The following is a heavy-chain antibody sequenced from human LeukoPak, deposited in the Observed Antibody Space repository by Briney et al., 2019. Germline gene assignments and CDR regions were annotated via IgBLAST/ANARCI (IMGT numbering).Heavy chain of an antibody. CDR3: AREVIVGATGYYYYGMDV. D-gene: IGHD1-26*01. J-gene: IGHJ6*02. CDR1: GGSVSSGTYF. CDR2: VYYSGST. Sequence: SETLSLTCTVSGGSVSSGTYFWTWIRQPPGKGLEWMGYVYYSGSTNYNPSLKSRVTISVDTSKNQFSLKVSSVTAADTAVYYCAREVIVGATGYYYYGMDVWGQGTTVTVSS. V-gene: IGHV4-61*01.